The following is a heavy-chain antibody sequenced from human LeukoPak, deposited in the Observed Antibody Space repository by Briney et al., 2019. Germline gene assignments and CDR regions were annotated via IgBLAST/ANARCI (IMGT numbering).Heavy chain of an antibody. CDR1: GFTFSSYG. CDR3: AKVSGYFDGDDAFDI. Sequence: GRSLRLSCAASGFTFSSYGMHWVRQAPAKGLEWVAIISYDGSNKYYADSVKGRFTISRDNSKNTLYLQMNSLRAEDTAVYYCAKVSGYFDGDDAFDIWGQGTMVTVSS. D-gene: IGHD3-9*01. J-gene: IGHJ3*02. V-gene: IGHV3-30*18. CDR2: ISYDGSNK.